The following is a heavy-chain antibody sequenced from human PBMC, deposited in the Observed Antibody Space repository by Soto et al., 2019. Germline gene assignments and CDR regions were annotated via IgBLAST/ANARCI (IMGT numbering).Heavy chain of an antibody. Sequence: QVQLVQSGPEVKKPGASVKVSCKASGYTFTSYGINWVRQAPGQGLEWMGWISTYNGNTNYAQKLQGRVTMTTDTSTSTAYMDLRSLRSDDTAVYYCAREGSSSWYEALDYWGQGTLVTVSS. J-gene: IGHJ4*02. CDR3: AREGSSSWYEALDY. V-gene: IGHV1-18*01. CDR1: GYTFTSYG. D-gene: IGHD6-13*01. CDR2: ISTYNGNT.